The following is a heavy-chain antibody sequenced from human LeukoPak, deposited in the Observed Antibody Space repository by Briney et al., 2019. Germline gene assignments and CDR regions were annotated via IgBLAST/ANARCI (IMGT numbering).Heavy chain of an antibody. J-gene: IGHJ4*02. CDR1: GYSFSNYW. V-gene: IGHV5-51*01. Sequence: GESLKISCKGSGYSFSNYWIGWVRQMPGKGLEWMGIIYPGDSDTRYSPSFQGQVTISADKSISTAYLQWSSLKASDTAMYYCARTVVPAAGRYYFDYWGQGTLVTVSS. CDR2: IYPGDSDT. D-gene: IGHD2-2*01. CDR3: ARTVVPAAGRYYFDY.